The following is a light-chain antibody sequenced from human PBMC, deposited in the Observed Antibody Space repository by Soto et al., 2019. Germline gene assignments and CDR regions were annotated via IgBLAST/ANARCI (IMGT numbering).Light chain of an antibody. CDR1: QSVSNTY. CDR2: DAS. V-gene: IGKV3-20*01. CDR3: QQYGRSAGLFT. Sequence: EIVLTQSPDTLSLSPGERATLSCRASQSVSNTYLAWYQQKPGQAPRPLIYDASSRATGIPDRFSGSGSGTDFTLTISRLEPEDFAVYYCQQYGRSAGLFTFGPGTKVDIK. J-gene: IGKJ3*01.